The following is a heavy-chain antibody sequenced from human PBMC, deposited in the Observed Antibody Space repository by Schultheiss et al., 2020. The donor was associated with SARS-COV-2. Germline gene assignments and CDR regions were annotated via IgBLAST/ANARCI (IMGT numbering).Heavy chain of an antibody. J-gene: IGHJ5*02. CDR3: ARYCSSTSCRNWFDP. CDR2: IYYSGST. CDR1: GGSISSYY. V-gene: IGHV4-59*08. D-gene: IGHD2-2*01. Sequence: SETLSLTCTVSGGSISSYYWSWIRQPPGKGLEWIGYIYYSGSTNYNPSLKSRVTISVDTSKNQFSLKLSSVTAADTAVYYCARYCSSTSCRNWFDPWGQGTLVTVSS.